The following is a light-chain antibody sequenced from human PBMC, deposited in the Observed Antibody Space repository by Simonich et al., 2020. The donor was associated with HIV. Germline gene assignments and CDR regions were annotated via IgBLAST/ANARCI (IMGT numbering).Light chain of an antibody. J-gene: IGKJ2*01. CDR2: QAS. Sequence: DIQMTQSPSTLSASVGDRVTITCRASQSIDNWLAWYQQRPGKAPKLLIFQASSLESGVPSRFSGCGSGTEFTLTISSLQPHDFATYYCQQYDSYPYTFGQGTKLEIK. CDR3: QQYDSYPYT. V-gene: IGKV1-5*03. CDR1: QSIDNW.